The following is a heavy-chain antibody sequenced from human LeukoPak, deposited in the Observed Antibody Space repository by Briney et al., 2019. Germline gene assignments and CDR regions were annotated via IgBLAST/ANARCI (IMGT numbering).Heavy chain of an antibody. V-gene: IGHV4-61*02. CDR2: AYISGNT. D-gene: IGHD2-2*01. CDR1: GGSIDNKNYY. Sequence: SETLSLTCTVSGGSIDNKNYYWNWIRQPAGKGLEWIGRAYISGNTYHNPSFNNRVTISLDTSKNQFSLELDSATAADTAVYYCARGTTTLGTWNRLGLEWRSSFDVWGQGTIVTVSS. CDR3: ARGTTTLGTWNRLGLEWRSSFDV. J-gene: IGHJ3*01.